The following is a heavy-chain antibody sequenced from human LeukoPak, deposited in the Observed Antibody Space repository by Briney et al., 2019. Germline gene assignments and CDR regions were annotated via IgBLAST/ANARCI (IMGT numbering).Heavy chain of an antibody. V-gene: IGHV3-30*02. CDR2: IRYDGSNK. J-gene: IGHJ4*02. Sequence: GRSLRLSCAASGFTFSSYGMHWVRQAPGKGLEWVAFIRYDGSNKYYADSVKGRFTISRDNSKNTLYLQMNSLRAEDTAVYYCAKDANSDFWSGFNFDYWGQGTLVTVSS. D-gene: IGHD3-3*01. CDR3: AKDANSDFWSGFNFDY. CDR1: GFTFSSYG.